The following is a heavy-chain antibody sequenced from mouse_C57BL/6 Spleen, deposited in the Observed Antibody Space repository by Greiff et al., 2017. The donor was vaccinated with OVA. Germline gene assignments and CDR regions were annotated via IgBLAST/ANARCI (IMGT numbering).Heavy chain of an antibody. CDR2: IYPGSGNT. V-gene: IGHV1-76*01. Sequence: QVQLQQSGAELVRPGASVKLSCKASGYTFTDYYINWVKQRPGQGLEWIARIYPGSGNTYYNEKFKGKATLTAEKSSSTAYMQLSSLTSEDSAVYFCAREDDGAMDYWGQGTSVTVSS. D-gene: IGHD2-3*01. J-gene: IGHJ4*01. CDR3: AREDDGAMDY. CDR1: GYTFTDYY.